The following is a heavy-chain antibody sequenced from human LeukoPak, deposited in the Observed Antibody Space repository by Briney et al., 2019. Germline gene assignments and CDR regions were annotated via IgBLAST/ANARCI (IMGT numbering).Heavy chain of an antibody. Sequence: GGSLRLSCAASGFTFSSYSMNWVRQAPGKGLEGVSSISSSSSYIYYADSVKGRFTISRDNAKNSLYLQMNSLRAEDTAVYYCARVDSGYDFRWFDPWGQGTLVTVSS. D-gene: IGHD5-12*01. CDR2: ISSSSSYI. CDR3: ARVDSGYDFRWFDP. J-gene: IGHJ5*02. CDR1: GFTFSSYS. V-gene: IGHV3-21*01.